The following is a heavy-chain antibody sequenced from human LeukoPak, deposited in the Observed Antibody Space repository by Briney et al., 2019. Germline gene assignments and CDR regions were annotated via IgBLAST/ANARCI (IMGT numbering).Heavy chain of an antibody. J-gene: IGHJ5*02. CDR2: ISGSGGST. CDR3: AKSSGSYYGWFDP. Sequence: PGGSLRLSCATSGFNFEDYAMNWVRQAPGKGLEWVSAISGSGGSTYYADSVKGRFTISRDNSKNTLYLQMNSLRAEDTAVYYCAKSSGSYYGWFDPWGQGTLVTVSS. V-gene: IGHV3-23*01. CDR1: GFNFEDYA. D-gene: IGHD1-26*01.